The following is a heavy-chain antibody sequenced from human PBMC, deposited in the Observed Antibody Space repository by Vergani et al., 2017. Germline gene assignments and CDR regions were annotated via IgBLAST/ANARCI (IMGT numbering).Heavy chain of an antibody. CDR2: IYHSGNT. J-gene: IGHJ4*02. CDR3: ARDRGLDGDYHFDY. Sequence: QVQLQESGPGLVKPSETLSLTCTVSNDSVSNTFYYWGWIRQTPGKGLEWIGEIYHSGNTNYNPSLKSRVTISVDKSKNQFSLKLISVTAADTAVYYCARDRGLDGDYHFDYWGQGILVTVSS. V-gene: IGHV4-39*07. CDR1: NDSVSNTFYY. D-gene: IGHD3-10*01.